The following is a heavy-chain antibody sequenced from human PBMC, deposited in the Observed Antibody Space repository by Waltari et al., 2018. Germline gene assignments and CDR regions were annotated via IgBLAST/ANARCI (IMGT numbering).Heavy chain of an antibody. CDR2: IYTSGST. V-gene: IGHV4-61*02. CDR3: AGARAVHYYYMDV. CDR1: GGSISSGSYY. J-gene: IGHJ6*03. Sequence: QVQLQESGPGLVKPSQTLSLTCTVSGGSISSGSYYWSWIRQPAGQGLEWIGRIYTSGSTNHHPSLKSRVTISVDTSKNQFSLKLSSVTAADTAVYYCAGARAVHYYYMDVWGKGTTVTVSS. D-gene: IGHD4-17*01.